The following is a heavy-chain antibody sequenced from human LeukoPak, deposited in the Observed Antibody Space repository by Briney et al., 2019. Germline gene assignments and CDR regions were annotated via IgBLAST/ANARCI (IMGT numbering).Heavy chain of an antibody. CDR3: ASLYGSGSYYIDY. J-gene: IGHJ4*02. Sequence: SQTLSLTCTVSGGSISSGGYYWSWIRQHPGKGLEWIGYIYYSGSTYYNPSLKSRVTISVDTSKNQFSLKLSSVTAADTAVYYCASLYGSGSYYIDYWGQGTLVTVSS. D-gene: IGHD3-10*01. CDR1: GGSISSGGYY. V-gene: IGHV4-31*03. CDR2: IYYSGST.